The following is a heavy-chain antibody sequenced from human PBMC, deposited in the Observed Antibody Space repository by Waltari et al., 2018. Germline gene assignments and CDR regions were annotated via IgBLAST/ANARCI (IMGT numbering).Heavy chain of an antibody. CDR1: GYSISSGYY. CDR3: ARVVRPVAFAY. D-gene: IGHD2-2*01. J-gene: IGHJ4*02. CDR2: IYNSGIT. Sequence: QVQLQESGPGLVKPSETLSLTCTVSGYSISSGYYWGWIRQPPGKGLEWIGRIYNSGITSSTPSLNRRVTRSVDTSKNPFSLKLSSVTAADTALYYCARVVRPVAFAYWRQGTLVTVSS. V-gene: IGHV4-38-2*02.